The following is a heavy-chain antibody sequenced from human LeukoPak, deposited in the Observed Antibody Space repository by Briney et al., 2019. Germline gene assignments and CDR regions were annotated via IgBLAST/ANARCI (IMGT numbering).Heavy chain of an antibody. CDR2: TYYRSKWYN. CDR1: GDSVSSNSAA. V-gene: IGHV6-1*01. D-gene: IGHD6-13*01. CDR3: ARSISLEQGYSSSWYPTEFDY. J-gene: IGHJ4*02. Sequence: SQTLSLTCAISGDSVSSNSAAWNWIRQSPSRGLEWLGRTYYRSKWYNDYAVSVKSRITINPDTSKNQFSLQLNSVTPEDTAVYYCARSISLEQGYSSSWYPTEFDYWGQGTLVTVSS.